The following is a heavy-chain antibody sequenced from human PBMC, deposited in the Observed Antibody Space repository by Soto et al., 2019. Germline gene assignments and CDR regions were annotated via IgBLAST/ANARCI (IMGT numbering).Heavy chain of an antibody. CDR1: GGDFLSYT. CDR3: AQMWFGELWHGMDV. D-gene: IGHD3-10*01. V-gene: IGHV1-69*02. J-gene: IGHJ6*02. Sequence: QLVQSGAEVKRPESSVKVSCKASGGDFLSYTISWVRQVPGQGPEWMGTIIPILDVAKNAQKFQGRVAITADKATSTVYMELRSLRSDDTAVYYCAQMWFGELWHGMDVWGQGTTITVSS. CDR2: IIPILDVA.